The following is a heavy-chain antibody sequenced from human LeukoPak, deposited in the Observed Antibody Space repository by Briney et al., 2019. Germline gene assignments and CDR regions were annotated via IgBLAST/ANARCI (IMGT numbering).Heavy chain of an antibody. Sequence: GESLQISCKGSGYSFTSYWIGWVRQLPGKGLEWMGIIYPGDSDTRYSPSFQGQVTISADKSISTAYLQWSSLKASDTAMYYCARGRSSTNPKIRQKLVYFDYWGQGTLVTVSS. CDR1: GYSFTSYW. CDR3: ARGRSSTNPKIRQKLVYFDY. V-gene: IGHV5-51*01. D-gene: IGHD6-13*01. J-gene: IGHJ4*02. CDR2: IYPGDSDT.